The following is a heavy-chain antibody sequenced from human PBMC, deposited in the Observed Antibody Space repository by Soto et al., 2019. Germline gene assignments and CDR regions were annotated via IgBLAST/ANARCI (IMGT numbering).Heavy chain of an antibody. V-gene: IGHV3-74*01. D-gene: IGHD2-15*01. CDR3: AREFCSGGNCYTYYFDP. CDR1: GLTFNRYW. Sequence: GSLRLSCAASGLTFNRYWMHWVRHDPGKGLVWVSHINTDGSSTNYADSVKGRFTISRDNAKSTLFLQMNSLRDEDTAVYYCAREFCSGGNCYTYYFDPWGQGIPVTVSS. J-gene: IGHJ5*02. CDR2: INTDGSST.